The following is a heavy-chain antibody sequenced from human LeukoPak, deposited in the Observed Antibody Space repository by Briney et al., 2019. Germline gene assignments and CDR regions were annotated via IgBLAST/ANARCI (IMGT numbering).Heavy chain of an antibody. CDR2: TSGSGGDT. J-gene: IGHJ4*02. Sequence: GGSLKLSCAASGFTLRSYDMSWVRQAPGKGLEWVSATSGSGGDTYYADSVKGRFTISRDNSKNTLYLQMNSLRAEDTAVYYCAKDLTSSGYYFDYWGQGTLVTVSS. CDR1: GFTLRSYD. CDR3: AKDLTSSGYYFDY. D-gene: IGHD3-22*01. V-gene: IGHV3-23*01.